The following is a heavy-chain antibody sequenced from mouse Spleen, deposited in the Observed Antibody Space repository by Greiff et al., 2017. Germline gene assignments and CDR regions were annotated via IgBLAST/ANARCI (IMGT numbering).Heavy chain of an antibody. CDR2: IWGVGST. Sequence: VKVVESGPGLVAPSQSLSITCTVSGFSLTSYGVDWVRQSPGKGLEWLGVIWGVGSTNYNSALKSRLSISKDNSKSQVFLKMNSLQTDDTAMYYCASYYDYDGGFAYWGQGTLVTVSA. CDR3: ASYYDYDGGFAY. D-gene: IGHD2-4*01. CDR1: GFSLTSYG. J-gene: IGHJ3*01. V-gene: IGHV2-6*01.